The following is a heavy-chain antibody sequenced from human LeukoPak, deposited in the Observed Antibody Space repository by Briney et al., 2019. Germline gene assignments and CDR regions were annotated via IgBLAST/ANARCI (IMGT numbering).Heavy chain of an antibody. J-gene: IGHJ4*02. V-gene: IGHV3-21*01. D-gene: IGHD5-12*01. CDR1: GFTLSSYR. Sequence: GGSLRLSCAASGFTLSSYRMNWVRQAPGKGLEWVSSISSSSSYIYYADSVRGRFTISRDNANNSLYLQMNSLRAEDTAVYYCARDRQYSGYDIDHWGQGTLVTVSS. CDR2: ISSSSSYI. CDR3: ARDRQYSGYDIDH.